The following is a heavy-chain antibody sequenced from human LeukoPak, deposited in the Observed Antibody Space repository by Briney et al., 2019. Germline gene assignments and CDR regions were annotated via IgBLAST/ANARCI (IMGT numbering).Heavy chain of an antibody. Sequence: GGSLRLSCAASGFTFSSYEMNWVRQAPGKGLEWVANIKQDGREKYYVDSVRGRFTISRDNPENSLYLQMNSLRAEDTAVYYCARYSGSWDFFDYWGQGTLVTVSS. D-gene: IGHD6-13*01. CDR3: ARYSGSWDFFDY. CDR1: GFTFSSYE. CDR2: IKQDGREK. V-gene: IGHV3-7*05. J-gene: IGHJ4*02.